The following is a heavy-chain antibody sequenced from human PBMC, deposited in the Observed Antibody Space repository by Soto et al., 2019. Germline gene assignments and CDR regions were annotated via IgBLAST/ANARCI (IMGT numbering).Heavy chain of an antibody. CDR2: ISGSGGST. CDR3: AKDRQQLVLGILDY. Sequence: EVQLLESGGGLVQPGGSLRLSCAASGFTFSSYAMSWVRQAPGKGLEWVSAISGSGGSTYYADSVKGRFTISRDNSKNTLYLQTNSLRAEDTAVYYCAKDRQQLVLGILDYWGQGTLVTVSS. V-gene: IGHV3-23*01. D-gene: IGHD6-13*01. CDR1: GFTFSSYA. J-gene: IGHJ4*02.